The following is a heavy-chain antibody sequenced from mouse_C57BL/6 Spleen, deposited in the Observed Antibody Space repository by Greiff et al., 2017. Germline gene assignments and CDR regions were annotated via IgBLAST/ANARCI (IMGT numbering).Heavy chain of an antibody. CDR1: GYTFTSYW. Sequence: QVQLQQSGAELAKPGASVKLSCKASGYTFTSYWMHWVKQRPGQGLEWIGYINPSSGYTKYNQKFKDKATLTADKSSSTAYMQLSSLTYEDSAVYYCAPLYGSSPYYFDYWGQGTTLTVSS. D-gene: IGHD1-1*01. J-gene: IGHJ2*01. CDR2: INPSSGYT. CDR3: APLYGSSPYYFDY. V-gene: IGHV1-7*01.